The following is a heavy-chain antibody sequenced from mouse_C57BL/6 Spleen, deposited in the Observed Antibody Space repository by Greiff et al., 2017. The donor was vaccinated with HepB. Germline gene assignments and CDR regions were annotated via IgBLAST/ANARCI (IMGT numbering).Heavy chain of an antibody. CDR1: GYTFTSYW. V-gene: IGHV1-72*01. D-gene: IGHD2-5*01. CDR3: ARGTYYSNYVGYAMDY. Sequence: VQLQQPGAELVKPGASVKLSCKASGYTFTSYWMHWVKQRPGRGLEWIGRIDPNSGGTKYNEKFKSKATLTVDKPSSTAYMQLSSLTSEDSAVYYCARGTYYSNYVGYAMDYWGLGTSVTVSS. CDR2: IDPNSGGT. J-gene: IGHJ4*01.